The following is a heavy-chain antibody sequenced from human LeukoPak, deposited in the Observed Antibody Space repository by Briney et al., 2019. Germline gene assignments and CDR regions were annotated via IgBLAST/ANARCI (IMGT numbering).Heavy chain of an antibody. J-gene: IGHJ5*02. CDR2: ISGSGGDI. D-gene: IGHD3-10*01. V-gene: IGHV3-23*01. Sequence: GGSLRLSCAGSGFTFSRYAMSWIRQVPGKGVEWVSAISGSGGDIFYTDSVKGRSTISRDNSKNTLYLQMNSLRAGDTAVYYCAKDRFGSGSPNWFGPWGQGTLVTVSS. CDR3: AKDRFGSGSPNWFGP. CDR1: GFTFSRYA.